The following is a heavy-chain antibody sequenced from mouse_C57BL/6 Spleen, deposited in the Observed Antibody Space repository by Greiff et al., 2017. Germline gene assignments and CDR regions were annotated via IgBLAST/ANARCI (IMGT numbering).Heavy chain of an antibody. CDR1: GYTFTDYY. V-gene: IGHV1-77*01. D-gene: IGHD2-10*01. CDR3: ARWSYYGAWFAY. Sequence: LQESGAELVKPGASVKISCKASGYTFTDYYINWVQQRPGQGLEWIGTIGTGRGSTYYNEKFKGKYTLTADKSSSTAYMQLISLTSEDSAFYFCARWSYYGAWFAYWGQGTLVTVSA. J-gene: IGHJ3*01. CDR2: IGTGRGST.